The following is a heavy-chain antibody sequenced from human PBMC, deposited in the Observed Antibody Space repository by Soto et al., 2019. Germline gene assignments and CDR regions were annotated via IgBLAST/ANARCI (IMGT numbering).Heavy chain of an antibody. D-gene: IGHD4-17*01. J-gene: IGHJ3*02. V-gene: IGHV4-39*01. CDR2: IAYDGKT. CDR1: GGSISINGYF. Sequence: PSETLSLTCTVSGGSISINGYFWGWIRQPPGKGLEWVGNIAYDGKTSSSPSLKSRVSMSVDTSKNQYSLKLGSVTAADTAVYYCVRPLTTGGFDIWGQGTMVTVSS. CDR3: VRPLTTGGFDI.